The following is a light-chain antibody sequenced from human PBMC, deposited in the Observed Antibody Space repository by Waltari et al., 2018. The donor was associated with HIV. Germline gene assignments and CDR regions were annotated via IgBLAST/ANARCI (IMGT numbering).Light chain of an antibody. CDR1: QTANHN. J-gene: IGKJ1*01. V-gene: IGKV3-15*01. Sequence: ERVMTQSPVTLSVSPGERATLSCRSSQTANHNSAWYQQKPGQAPRLLIYDASTRATGIPARFSGSGSGTEFTLTISSLQSEDFAVYYCQHYNNWPLAFGQGTKVEIK. CDR2: DAS. CDR3: QHYNNWPLA.